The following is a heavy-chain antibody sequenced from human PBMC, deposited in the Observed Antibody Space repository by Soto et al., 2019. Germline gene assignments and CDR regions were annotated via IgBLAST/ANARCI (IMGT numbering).Heavy chain of an antibody. CDR2: IRPDNGNT. CDR3: ARDTESNRYND. V-gene: IGHV1-18*01. Sequence: ASVKVSCKASGYTFSTSGISWVRQAPGQGLEWVGWIRPDNGNTKSAQRLQGRVTLTTDTSASTAYMELRSLTSDDTAMYCCARDTESNRYNDWGQGTLVTVSS. CDR1: GYTFSTSG. D-gene: IGHD1-20*01. J-gene: IGHJ1*01.